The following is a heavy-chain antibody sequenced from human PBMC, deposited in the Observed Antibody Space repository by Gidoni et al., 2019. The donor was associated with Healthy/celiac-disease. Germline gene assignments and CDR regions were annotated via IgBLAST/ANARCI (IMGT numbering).Heavy chain of an antibody. V-gene: IGHV4-59*01. D-gene: IGHD3-3*01. J-gene: IGHJ4*02. CDR3: ARDHFPQTIFGVVTTPSYYFDY. Sequence: QVQLQESGPGLVKPSETLSLTCTVSGGSISSYYWSWIRQPPGKGLEWIGYIYYSGSTNYNPSLKSRVTISVDTSKNQFSLKLSSVTAADTAVYYCARDHFPQTIFGVVTTPSYYFDYWGQGTLVTVSS. CDR1: GGSISSYY. CDR2: IYYSGST.